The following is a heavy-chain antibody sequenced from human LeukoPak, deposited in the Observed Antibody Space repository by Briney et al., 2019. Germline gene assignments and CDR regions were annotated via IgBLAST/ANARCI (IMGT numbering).Heavy chain of an antibody. CDR1: GFTFSSYG. CDR2: IRYDGSNK. Sequence: GGSLRLSCAASGFTFSSYGMHWVRQAPGKGLEWVAFIRYDGSNKYYADSVKGRFTISRDNSKNTLYLQMNSLRAEDTAVYYCAKEGSVSRIAARLSWFDPWGQGTLVTVSS. J-gene: IGHJ5*02. V-gene: IGHV3-30*02. CDR3: AKEGSVSRIAARLSWFDP. D-gene: IGHD6-6*01.